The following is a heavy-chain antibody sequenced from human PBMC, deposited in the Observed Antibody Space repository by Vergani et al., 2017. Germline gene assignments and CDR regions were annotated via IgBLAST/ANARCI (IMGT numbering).Heavy chain of an antibody. Sequence: EVQLVESGGGLVQPGGSLRLSCAASGFTFSSYEMNWVRQAPGKGLEWVSYISSSGSTIYYADSVKGRFTISRDNAKNSPYLQMNSLRAEDTAVYYCAREFGQWLAFDYWGQGTLVTVSS. CDR1: GFTFSSYE. CDR2: ISSSGSTI. D-gene: IGHD6-19*01. J-gene: IGHJ4*02. CDR3: AREFGQWLAFDY. V-gene: IGHV3-48*03.